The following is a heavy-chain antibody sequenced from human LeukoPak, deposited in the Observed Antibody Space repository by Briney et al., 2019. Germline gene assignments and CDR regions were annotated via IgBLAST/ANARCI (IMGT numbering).Heavy chain of an antibody. CDR3: ARAFEYQLPAAPYYYYYMDV. J-gene: IGHJ6*03. Sequence: SVKFSCKASGGTFSSYAISWVRQAPGQGLEWMGGIIPIFGTANYAQKFQGRVTITADESTSTAYMELSSLRSEDTAVYYCARAFEYQLPAAPYYYYYMDVWGKGTTVTVSS. V-gene: IGHV1-69*13. CDR1: GGTFSSYA. CDR2: IIPIFGTA. D-gene: IGHD2-2*01.